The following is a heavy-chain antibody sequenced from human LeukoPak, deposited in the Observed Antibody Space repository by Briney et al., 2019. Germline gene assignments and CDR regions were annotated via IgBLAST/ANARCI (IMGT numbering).Heavy chain of an antibody. CDR2: INPNSGGT. Sequence: ASVKVSCKASVYTFTGYYMHWVRQAPGQGLEWMGRINPNSGGTNYAQKFQGRVTMTRDTSISTAYMELSRLRSDDTAVYYCARERIAAAGTFDPWGQGTLVTVSS. D-gene: IGHD6-13*01. CDR1: VYTFTGYY. J-gene: IGHJ5*02. V-gene: IGHV1-2*06. CDR3: ARERIAAAGTFDP.